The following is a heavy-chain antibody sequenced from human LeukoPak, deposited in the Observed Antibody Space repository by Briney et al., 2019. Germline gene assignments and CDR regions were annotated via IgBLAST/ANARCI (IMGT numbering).Heavy chain of an antibody. D-gene: IGHD6-19*01. CDR1: GFTVSSNY. V-gene: IGHV3-53*04. J-gene: IGHJ5*02. Sequence: GGSLRLSCAASGFTVSSNYMSWVRKDPGKGLEWVSVIYSGGSTYYADSLKGRFTISRHNSKNTRYLQMISLRAEDTAVYYCARAGGWGGNWFDPWGQGTLVTVSS. CDR3: ARAGGWGGNWFDP. CDR2: IYSGGST.